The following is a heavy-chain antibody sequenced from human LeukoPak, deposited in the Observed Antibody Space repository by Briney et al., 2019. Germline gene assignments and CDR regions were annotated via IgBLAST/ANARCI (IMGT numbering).Heavy chain of an antibody. V-gene: IGHV1-2*02. Sequence: ASVKVSCKTSGYSFTAFYIHWVRQAPGQGLEWMGWIHPRRGDTNYAQKFQGRVTMTRDTSISTAYLDLSSLRSDDTAMYYCAREGAPQLSSYFDHWGQGTLVTVSS. CDR1: GYSFTAFY. J-gene: IGHJ4*02. CDR3: AREGAPQLSSYFDH. D-gene: IGHD1-1*01. CDR2: IHPRRGDT.